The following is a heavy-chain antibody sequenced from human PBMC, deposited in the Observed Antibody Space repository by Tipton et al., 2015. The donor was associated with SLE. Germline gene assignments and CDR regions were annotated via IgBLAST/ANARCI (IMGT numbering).Heavy chain of an antibody. CDR2: INHSGST. D-gene: IGHD2-15*01. CDR1: GGSFSGYY. V-gene: IGHV4-34*01. CDR3: ASGRGYSPWRYMDV. Sequence: TLSLTCAVYGGSFSGYYWSWIRQPPGKGLEWIGEINHSGSTNYNPSLKSRVTISVDTSKNQFSLKLSSVTAADTAVYYCASGRGYSPWRYMDVWGKGTTVTVSS. J-gene: IGHJ6*03.